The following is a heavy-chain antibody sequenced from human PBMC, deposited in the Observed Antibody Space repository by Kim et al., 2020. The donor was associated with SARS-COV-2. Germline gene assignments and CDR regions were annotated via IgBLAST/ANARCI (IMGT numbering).Heavy chain of an antibody. D-gene: IGHD4-17*01. CDR2: IYYSGTT. V-gene: IGHV4-4*02. Sequence: SETLSLTCAVSGDSISNRNWCSWVRQPPGKGLEWIGEIYYSGTTNYNPSLKSRVTMSLDKSRNQISLQLNSVTAADTAIYYCARSKPTTDGDYTVGYWGQGTPVTVSS. CDR1: GDSISNRNW. J-gene: IGHJ4*02. CDR3: ARSKPTTDGDYTVGY.